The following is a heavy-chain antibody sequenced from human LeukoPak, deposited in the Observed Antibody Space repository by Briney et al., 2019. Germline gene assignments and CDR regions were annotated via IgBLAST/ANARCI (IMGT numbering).Heavy chain of an antibody. CDR2: IYYSGST. J-gene: IGHJ4*02. CDR3: ARLGGNTMVRGVIITLPY. CDR1: GGSISSSSYY. V-gene: IGHV4-39*01. Sequence: SETLSLTCTVSGGSISSSSYYWGWIRQPPGKGLGWIGSIYYSGSTYYNPSLKSRVTISVDTSKNQFSLKLSSVTAADTAVYYCARLGGNTMVRGVIITLPYWGQGTLVTVSS. D-gene: IGHD3-10*01.